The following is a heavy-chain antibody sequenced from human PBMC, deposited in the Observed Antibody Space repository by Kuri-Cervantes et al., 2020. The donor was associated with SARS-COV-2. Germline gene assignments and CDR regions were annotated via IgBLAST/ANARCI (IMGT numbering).Heavy chain of an antibody. D-gene: IGHD2-15*01. Sequence: SETLSLTCTVSGVSISSSSYYWGWIRQPPGKGLEWIGSTYYSGRTYSNPSLKSLVTISVDTSKNQFSLKLSSVTAADTAVYSCARWHPGSYRPHDAFDVWGQGTMVTVSS. V-gene: IGHV4-39*01. CDR3: ARWHPGSYRPHDAFDV. CDR2: TYYSGRT. J-gene: IGHJ3*01. CDR1: GVSISSSSYY.